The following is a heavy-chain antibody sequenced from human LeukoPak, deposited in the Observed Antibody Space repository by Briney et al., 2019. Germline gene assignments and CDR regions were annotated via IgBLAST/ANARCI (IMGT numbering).Heavy chain of an antibody. CDR2: ISSSSSYI. J-gene: IGHJ4*02. CDR1: GGSFSGYY. CDR3: ARDHY. Sequence: ETLSLTCAVYGGSFSGYYWSWIRQPPGKGLEWVSSISSSSSYIYYADSVKGRFTISRDSAKNSLYLQMNSLRAEDTAVYYCARDHYWGQGTLVTVSS. V-gene: IGHV3-21*01.